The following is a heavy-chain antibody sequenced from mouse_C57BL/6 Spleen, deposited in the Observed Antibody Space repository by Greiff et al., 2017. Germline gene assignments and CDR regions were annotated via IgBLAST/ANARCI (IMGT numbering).Heavy chain of an antibody. D-gene: IGHD1-1*01. V-gene: IGHV1-15*01. CDR1: GYTFTDYE. CDR2: IDPETGGT. Sequence: QVQLQQSGAELVRPGASVTLSCKASGYTFTDYEMHWVKQTPVHGLEWIGAIDPETGGTAYNQKFKGKAILTADKSSSTAYMELRSLTSEDSAVYYCTGDYGSSRLGNYDAMDYWGQGTSVTVSS. J-gene: IGHJ4*01. CDR3: TGDYGSSRLGNYDAMDY.